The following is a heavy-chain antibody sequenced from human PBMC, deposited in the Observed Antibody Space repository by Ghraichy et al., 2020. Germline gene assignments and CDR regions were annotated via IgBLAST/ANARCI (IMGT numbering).Heavy chain of an antibody. J-gene: IGHJ4*02. CDR2: ISSSGGAT. V-gene: IGHV3-23*01. Sequence: GGSLRLSCTASGLTFSTYAMNWVRQGPGKGLEWVSAISSSGGATYYADSVKGRFTISRDNSKNTLYLQMNTLRAEDTAVYYCARDQPTAPIYLFDYWGQGTLVIFSS. D-gene: IGHD2-2*01. CDR1: GLTFSTYA. CDR3: ARDQPTAPIYLFDY.